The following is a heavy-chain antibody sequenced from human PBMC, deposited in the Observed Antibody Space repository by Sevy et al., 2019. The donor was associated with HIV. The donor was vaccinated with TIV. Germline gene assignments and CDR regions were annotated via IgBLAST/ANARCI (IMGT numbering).Heavy chain of an antibody. V-gene: IGHV3-9*01. CDR1: GFTFDDYA. CDR3: AKETTYYYDSDAYRHDAFDI. J-gene: IGHJ3*02. D-gene: IGHD3-22*01. CDR2: ISWNSGSI. Sequence: GGSLRLSCAASGFTFDDYAMHWVRQAPGKGLEWVSGISWNSGSIGYADSVQGRFTISRDNAKNSLYMQMNSLRAEDSALYYCAKETTYYYDSDAYRHDAFDIWGQGTMVTGSS.